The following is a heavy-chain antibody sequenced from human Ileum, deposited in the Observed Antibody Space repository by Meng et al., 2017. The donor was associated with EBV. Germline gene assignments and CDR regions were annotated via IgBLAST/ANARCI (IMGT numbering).Heavy chain of an antibody. V-gene: IGHV2-5*02. J-gene: IGHJ4*02. CDR2: IYYDDYQ. CDR1: GFSLRTDGVG. Sequence: IPLNESGPALVQPTQTLPLTCTFSGFSLRTDGVGVGWIRQPPGKALEWLALIYYDDYQRYIPSLKTRLTITRVTSKSQVVLAMTNMDPVDTATYYCAHKPSGEDFFDYWGQGTLVTVSS. D-gene: IGHD3-16*01. CDR3: AHKPSGEDFFDY.